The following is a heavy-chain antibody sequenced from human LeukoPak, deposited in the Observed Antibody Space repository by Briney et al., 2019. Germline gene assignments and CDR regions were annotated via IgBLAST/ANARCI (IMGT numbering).Heavy chain of an antibody. J-gene: IGHJ4*02. CDR2: INHNGNVN. V-gene: IGHV3-7*03. Sequence: GGSLRLSCAASGFTFSSYWMNWARQAPGKGLEWVASINHNGNVNYYVDSVKGRFTISRDNAKNSLYLQMSNLRAEDTAVYFCARGSYYGEFDYWGQGTLVTVSS. CDR3: ARGSYYGEFDY. CDR1: GFTFSSYW. D-gene: IGHD1-26*01.